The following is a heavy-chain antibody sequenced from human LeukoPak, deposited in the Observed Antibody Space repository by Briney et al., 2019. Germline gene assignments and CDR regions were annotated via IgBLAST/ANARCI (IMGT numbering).Heavy chain of an antibody. D-gene: IGHD3-22*01. CDR2: INHSGST. V-gene: IGHV4-34*01. Sequence: NPSETLSLTCAVYGGSFSGYYWSWIRQPPGKGLEWIGEINHSGSTNYNPSLKSRVPISVDTSKNQFSLKLTSVTAADTAVYYCASHYDSSGYSTFQHWGQGTLVTVSS. CDR3: ASHYDSSGYSTFQH. J-gene: IGHJ1*01. CDR1: GGSFSGYY.